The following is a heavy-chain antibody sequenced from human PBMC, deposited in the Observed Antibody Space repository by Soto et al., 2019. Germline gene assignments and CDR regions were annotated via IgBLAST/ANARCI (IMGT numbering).Heavy chain of an antibody. CDR1: GYTFTNYV. CDR2: ISANNDNT. J-gene: IGHJ4*02. V-gene: IGHV1-18*01. D-gene: IGHD2-15*01. CDR3: EREYCSDMSRAVLDY. Sequence: ASVKVSCKPSGYTFTNYVISWVRQAPGQGLEWMGWISANNDNTKYAQKLQGRVTMTTDTSTSTVYMELRSLGSDDTAVYYCEREYCSDMSRAVLDYSAQGSLVIGSS.